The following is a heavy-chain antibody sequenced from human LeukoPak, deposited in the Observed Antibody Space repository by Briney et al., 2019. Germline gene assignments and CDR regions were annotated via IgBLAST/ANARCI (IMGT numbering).Heavy chain of an antibody. CDR1: GFTVSSNY. J-gene: IGHJ2*01. Sequence: GGSLRLSCTVAGFTVSSNYMSWVRQAPGKGLEWVSIIYSGGSAYYADSVSGRFTISRDNSKNTVYLQMNSLRAEDTAVYYCARNHILGYWHFYLWGRGTLVTVSS. CDR3: ARNHILGYWHFYL. CDR2: IYSGGSA. V-gene: IGHV3-53*01. D-gene: IGHD1-26*01.